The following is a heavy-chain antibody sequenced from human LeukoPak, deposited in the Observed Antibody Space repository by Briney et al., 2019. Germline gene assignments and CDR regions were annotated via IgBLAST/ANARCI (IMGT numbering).Heavy chain of an antibody. CDR3: ARGVSHGN. J-gene: IGHJ4*02. Sequence: PGGSLRLSCAASGFTFSSYAMSWVRQAPGKGLEWVDNIKEDGSDKYYVDSVKGRFTISRDNAENSLHLQMNSLRAEDTAVYYCARGVSHGNWGQGTLVTVSS. V-gene: IGHV3-7*01. D-gene: IGHD1-14*01. CDR1: GFTFSSYA. CDR2: IKEDGSDK.